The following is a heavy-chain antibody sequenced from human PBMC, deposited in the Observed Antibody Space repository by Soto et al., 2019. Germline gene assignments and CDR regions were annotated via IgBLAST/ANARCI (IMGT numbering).Heavy chain of an antibody. D-gene: IGHD3-22*01. Sequence: LRLSCAASGFRFSTYAMTWVRQAPGKGLEWVSAIGGSGDYTYYADSVKGRFTISRDNSKNTLYLQMNSLRAEDTAIYYCAKVNPATIVVIVTGSLDSWGQGTLVTVSS. J-gene: IGHJ4*02. V-gene: IGHV3-23*01. CDR1: GFRFSTYA. CDR2: IGGSGDYT. CDR3: AKVNPATIVVIVTGSLDS.